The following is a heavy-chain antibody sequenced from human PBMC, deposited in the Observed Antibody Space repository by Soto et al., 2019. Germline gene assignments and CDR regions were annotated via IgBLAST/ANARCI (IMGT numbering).Heavy chain of an antibody. CDR3: GTVFEH. J-gene: IGHJ4*02. CDR1: GITFTNYW. CDR2: VDSDGRDT. Sequence: EVQLVESGGGSVQPGGSLRLSCVASGITFTNYWMHWVRQVPGKGLVWVARVDSDGRDTSYADFVKGRFTISRDNAKNTLYLQMTSLRVEDTAMYYCGTVFEHWGQGIPVTVSS. V-gene: IGHV3-74*01.